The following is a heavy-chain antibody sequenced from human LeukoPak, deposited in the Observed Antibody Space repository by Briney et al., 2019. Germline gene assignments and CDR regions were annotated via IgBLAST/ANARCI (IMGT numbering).Heavy chain of an antibody. J-gene: IGHJ4*02. CDR1: GCTFTNYF. CDR2: IKPSGDDT. CDR3: ARYSSSSSLDY. Sequence: PGASVKVSCKASGCTFTNYFMHWVRQAPGQGLEWMGLIKPSGDDTNYAQKFQGRVTMTRDTSTSTVYMELSSLRSEDTALYYCARYSSSSSLDYWGQGTLVTVSS. D-gene: IGHD6-6*01. V-gene: IGHV1-46*01.